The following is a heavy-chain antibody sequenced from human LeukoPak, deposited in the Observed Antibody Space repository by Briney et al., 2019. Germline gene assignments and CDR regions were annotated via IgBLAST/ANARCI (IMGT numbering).Heavy chain of an antibody. J-gene: IGHJ5*02. D-gene: IGHD2-15*01. Sequence: GESLKISCKGSGYSINNYWIGWVRQMPGKGLEWMGIIYPADSDIRYSPSFQGQVTISADKSISTAYLQWSSLKASDTAMYYCARQEYCSGGSCYTWFGPWGQGTLVIVSS. CDR3: ARQEYCSGGSCYTWFGP. V-gene: IGHV5-51*01. CDR2: IYPADSDI. CDR1: GYSINNYW.